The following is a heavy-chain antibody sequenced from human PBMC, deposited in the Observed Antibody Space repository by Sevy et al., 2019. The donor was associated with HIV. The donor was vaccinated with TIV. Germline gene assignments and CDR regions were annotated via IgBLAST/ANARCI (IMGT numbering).Heavy chain of an antibody. V-gene: IGHV4-59*01. CDR2: TYYSGST. Sequence: SETLSLTCTVSGGSINNYFWSWIRQPPGKGLEWVGYTYYSGSTNYNPSLMSRVTISVDTSKNQLSLKLSSVTAADTAVYYCARESIGAVGDFDYWGQGTLVTVSS. CDR3: ARESIGAVGDFDY. CDR1: GGSINNYF. J-gene: IGHJ4*02. D-gene: IGHD6-13*01.